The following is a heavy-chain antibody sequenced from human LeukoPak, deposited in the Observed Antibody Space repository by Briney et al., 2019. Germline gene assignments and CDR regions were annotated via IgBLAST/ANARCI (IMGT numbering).Heavy chain of an antibody. D-gene: IGHD3-10*01. CDR1: GFTLSSYG. Sequence: GGSLRLSCAAAGFTLSSYGVHWVRQAPGKGLEWVAFIRFVGSNENYADSVKGRFTISRDTSKNTLYLQMNSLRAEDTAVYYCAKRGGYYYYMDVWGKGTTVTVSS. V-gene: IGHV3-30*02. J-gene: IGHJ6*03. CDR3: AKRGGYYYYMDV. CDR2: IRFVGSNE.